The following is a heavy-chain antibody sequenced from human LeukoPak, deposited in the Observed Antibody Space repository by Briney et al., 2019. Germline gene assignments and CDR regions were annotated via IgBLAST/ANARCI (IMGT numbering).Heavy chain of an antibody. D-gene: IGHD3-22*01. CDR2: ISAYNGNT. CDR3: VRYYDSSGYYYFDY. Sequence: ASVKVSCKVSGYTFTSYGISWVRQAPGQGLEWMGWISAYNGNTNYAQKLQGRVTMTTDTSTSTAYMELRSLRSDDTAVYYCVRYYDSSGYYYFDYWGQGTLVTVSS. CDR1: GYTFTSYG. V-gene: IGHV1-18*01. J-gene: IGHJ4*02.